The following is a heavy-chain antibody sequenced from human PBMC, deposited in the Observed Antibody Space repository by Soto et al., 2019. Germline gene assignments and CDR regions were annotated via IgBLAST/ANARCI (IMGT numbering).Heavy chain of an antibody. CDR1: GYSFAGYW. V-gene: IGHV5-10-1*01. J-gene: IGHJ4*02. CDR2: IDPSDSQT. D-gene: IGHD3-22*01. Sequence: PGESLKISCKGSGYSFAGYWITWVRQKPGKGLEWMGRIDPSDSQTYYSPSFRGHVTISATKSITTVFLQWSSLRASDTAMYYCARQIYDSDTGPNFQYYFDSWGQGTPVTVST. CDR3: ARQIYDSDTGPNFQYYFDS.